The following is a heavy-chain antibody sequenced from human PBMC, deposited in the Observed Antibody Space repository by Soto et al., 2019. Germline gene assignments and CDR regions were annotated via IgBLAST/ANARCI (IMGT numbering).Heavy chain of an antibody. Sequence: ASVKVSCKASGFTFTSYGFSWVRQAPGQGLEWMGWIGAYNGNTNYAQKFQGRVTVTTDTSTNTAYMELRSLRSDDTAVYYCARDYDSSGYTRCFDYWGQGTLVTVSS. CDR1: GFTFTSYG. CDR3: ARDYDSSGYTRCFDY. V-gene: IGHV1-18*04. D-gene: IGHD3-22*01. J-gene: IGHJ4*02. CDR2: IGAYNGNT.